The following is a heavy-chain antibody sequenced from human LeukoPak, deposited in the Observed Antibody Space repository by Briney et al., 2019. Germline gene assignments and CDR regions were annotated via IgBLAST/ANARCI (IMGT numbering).Heavy chain of an antibody. CDR2: ISGSGGST. D-gene: IGHD4-17*01. V-gene: IGHV3-23*01. Sequence: GGTLRLSCAASGFTFSSYGMSWVRQAPGKGLEWVSAISGSGGSTYYADSVKGRFTISRDNSKNTLYLQMNSLRAEDTAVYYCAKPGYGDSYFDYWGQGTLVTVSS. J-gene: IGHJ4*02. CDR3: AKPGYGDSYFDY. CDR1: GFTFSSYG.